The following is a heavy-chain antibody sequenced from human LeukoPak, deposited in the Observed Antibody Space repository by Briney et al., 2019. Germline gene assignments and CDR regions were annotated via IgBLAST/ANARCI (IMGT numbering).Heavy chain of an antibody. CDR3: ARSYYDTSGPGY. D-gene: IGHD3-22*01. CDR2: ISSSITTI. V-gene: IGHV3-48*01. CDR1: GFTFGTYS. J-gene: IGHJ4*02. Sequence: RVSLRLSCAASGFTFGTYSMNWVRQAPGRGLEWVSYISSSITTIYYADSVKGRFTISRDNAKNSLYLQMSSLSAEDTAVYYCARSYYDTSGPGYWGQGTLVTV.